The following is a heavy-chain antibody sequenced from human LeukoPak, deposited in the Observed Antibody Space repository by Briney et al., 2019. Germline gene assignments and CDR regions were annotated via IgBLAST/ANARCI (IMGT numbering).Heavy chain of an antibody. V-gene: IGHV1-69*05. CDR1: GYTFTGYY. CDR3: ARGDLGDYVWGSYHIPIDY. Sequence: SVKVSCKASGYTFTGYYMHWVRQAPGQGLEWMGGIIPIFGTANYAQKFQGRVTITTDESTSTAYMELSSLRSEDTAVYYCARGDLGDYVWGSYHIPIDYWGQGTLATVSS. J-gene: IGHJ4*02. CDR2: IIPIFGTA. D-gene: IGHD3-16*02.